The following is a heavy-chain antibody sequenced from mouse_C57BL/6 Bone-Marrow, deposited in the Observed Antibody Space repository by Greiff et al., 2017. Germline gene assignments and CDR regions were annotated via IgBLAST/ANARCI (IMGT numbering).Heavy chain of an antibody. Sequence: QVQLKQSGAELAKPGASVKLSCKASGYTFTSYWMHWVKQRPGQGLEWIGYINPSSGYTKYNQKFKDKATLTADKSSSTAYMQLSSLTYEDSAVYYCARSHYDYALYLDYWGQGTTLTVSS. V-gene: IGHV1-7*01. D-gene: IGHD2-4*01. CDR1: GYTFTSYW. CDR2: INPSSGYT. J-gene: IGHJ2*01. CDR3: ARSHYDYALYLDY.